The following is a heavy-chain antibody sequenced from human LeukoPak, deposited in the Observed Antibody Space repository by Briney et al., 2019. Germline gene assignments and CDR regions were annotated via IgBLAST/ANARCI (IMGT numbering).Heavy chain of an antibody. D-gene: IGHD3-10*01. CDR1: GYTFSNYW. CDR3: TTDTFGARDS. Sequence: PGGSLRLSCGGSGYTFSNYWMHWVRQGPGKGLVWVSRINTDGSTTNYADSVRGRFTISRDNTKNTLFLQMNSLRAEESAVYYCTTDTFGARDSWGQGTLVTVSS. V-gene: IGHV3-74*01. J-gene: IGHJ4*02. CDR2: INTDGSTT.